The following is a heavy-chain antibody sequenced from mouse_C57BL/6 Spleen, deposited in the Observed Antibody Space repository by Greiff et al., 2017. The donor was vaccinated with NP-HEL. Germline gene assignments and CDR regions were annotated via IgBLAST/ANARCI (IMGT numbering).Heavy chain of an antibody. CDR1: GYTFTDHT. CDR2: IYPRDGST. V-gene: IGHV1-78*01. Sequence: VQLQQSDAELVKPGASVKISCKVSGYTFTDHTIHWMKQRPEQGLEWIGYIYPRDGSTKYNEKFKGKATLTADKSSSTAYMQLNSLTSEDSAVYFGAITTVVAPYYFDYWGQGTTLTVSS. J-gene: IGHJ2*01. D-gene: IGHD1-1*01. CDR3: AITTVVAPYYFDY.